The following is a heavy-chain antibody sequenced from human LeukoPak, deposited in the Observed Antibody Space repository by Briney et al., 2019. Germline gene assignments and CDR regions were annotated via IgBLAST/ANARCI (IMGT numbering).Heavy chain of an antibody. Sequence: ASVKVSCKASGYTFTSYDIDWVRQATGQGLEWMGWMNPNSGNTGYAQKFQGRVTMTRSASISTAYMELSSLRSEDTAVYYCARLVRVNTRVGNTAALGYWGQGTLVTVSS. J-gene: IGHJ4*02. CDR3: ARLVRVNTRVGNTAALGY. CDR1: GYTFTSYD. CDR2: MNPNSGNT. D-gene: IGHD3-10*01. V-gene: IGHV1-8*01.